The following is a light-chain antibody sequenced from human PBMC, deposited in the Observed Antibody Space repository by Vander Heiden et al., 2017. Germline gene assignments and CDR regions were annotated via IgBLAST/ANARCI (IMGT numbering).Light chain of an antibody. CDR3: QESDSISWT. CDR2: AAS. V-gene: IGKV1-39*01. Sequence: DIQMTQSPSSLSASVGDRVTITCRASQSISSYLNWYQQKPGKAPNLLIYAASSLQSGVPSRFSGSGSGTDFTLTISSLQPEDFATYYCQESDSISWTFGQGTKVEIK. CDR1: QSISSY. J-gene: IGKJ1*01.